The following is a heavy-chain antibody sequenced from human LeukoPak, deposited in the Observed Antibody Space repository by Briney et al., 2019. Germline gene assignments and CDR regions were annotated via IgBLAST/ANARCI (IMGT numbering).Heavy chain of an antibody. CDR2: IYYSGST. CDR3: ARARGIAARQYSFDY. D-gene: IGHD6-25*01. CDR1: GGSISSYY. Sequence: SETLSLTCTVSGGSISSYYWSWIRQPPGKGLEWIGYIYYSGSTNYNPSLKSRVTISVDTSKNQFSLKLSSVTAADTAVYYCARARGIAARQYSFDYWGQGTLVTVSS. V-gene: IGHV4-59*01. J-gene: IGHJ4*02.